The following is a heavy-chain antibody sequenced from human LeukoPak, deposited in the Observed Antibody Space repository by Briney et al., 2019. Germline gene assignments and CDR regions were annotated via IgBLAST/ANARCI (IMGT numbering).Heavy chain of an antibody. CDR1: GGSISSSSYY. CDR2: IYYSGRT. V-gene: IGHV4-39*07. D-gene: IGHD1-7*01. CDR3: ARGAGTDYYCYYMDV. J-gene: IGHJ6*03. Sequence: SETLSLTCTGSGGSISSSSYYWGWIRQPPGKGLEGIGTIYYSGRTYYNPSLKSRVTMPVDTSKNQFSLKLSSVTAADTAVYYCARGAGTDYYCYYMDVWGKGTTVTVSS.